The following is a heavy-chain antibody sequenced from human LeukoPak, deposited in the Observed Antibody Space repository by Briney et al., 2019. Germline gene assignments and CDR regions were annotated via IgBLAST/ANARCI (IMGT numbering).Heavy chain of an antibody. CDR3: GNHFPHFDY. V-gene: IGHV3-30*18. CDR2: ISYDGSDK. J-gene: IGHJ4*02. Sequence: GGSLRLSCAASGFTFSSYGMHWVRQAPGKGLEWVAVISYDGSDKYYADSVKGRFTISRDNSKNTLYLQMNSLRPEDTAVYYCGNHFPHFDYWGQGTLVTVSS. D-gene: IGHD3-3*02. CDR1: GFTFSSYG.